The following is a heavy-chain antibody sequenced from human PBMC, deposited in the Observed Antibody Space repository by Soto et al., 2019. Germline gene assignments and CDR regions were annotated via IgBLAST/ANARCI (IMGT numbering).Heavy chain of an antibody. CDR1: GASISSSEW. V-gene: IGHV4-4*02. Sequence: SETLSLTCAVSGASISSSEWWSWVRQSPNGGLEWIAEIYHNGITNYNPALRSRVTISVDKSKNQVSLRLTSVTAADSAVYYCARIYWYVIDPWGQGTLVTVSS. D-gene: IGHD5-12*01. CDR2: IYHNGIT. J-gene: IGHJ5*02. CDR3: ARIYWYVIDP.